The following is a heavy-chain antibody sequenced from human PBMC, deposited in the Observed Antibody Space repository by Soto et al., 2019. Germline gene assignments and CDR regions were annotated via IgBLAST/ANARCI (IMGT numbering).Heavy chain of an antibody. V-gene: IGHV3-23*01. CDR3: AKEGPSRGGAFDI. D-gene: IGHD6-13*01. CDR2: ISGSGGTT. Sequence: EVQLLESGGGLVQPGGSLRLSCAASGFTFTSYAMSWVRQAPGKGLEWVSAISGSGGTTYYADSVKGRFTISRDNYKNTLGLQMNSLRAEDTAVYYCAKEGPSRGGAFDIWGQGTMVTVSS. CDR1: GFTFTSYA. J-gene: IGHJ3*02.